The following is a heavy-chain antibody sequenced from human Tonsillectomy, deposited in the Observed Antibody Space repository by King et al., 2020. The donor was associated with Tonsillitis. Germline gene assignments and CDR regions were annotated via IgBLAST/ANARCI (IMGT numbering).Heavy chain of an antibody. D-gene: IGHD6-13*01. Sequence: VQLVESGAEVKKRGSSGRVTCKACVGTLTSYAMLWVRAGPPHGLEWMVCLTPFCGTADYALKGQGRVTTTADESTSTAYMELSSLRADDTAVYYCTRASLLYSSSWYYFDYWGQGTLVTVSS. CDR2: LTPFCGTA. J-gene: IGHJ4*02. CDR3: TRASLLYSSSWYYFDY. CDR1: VGTLTSYA. V-gene: IGHV1-69*01.